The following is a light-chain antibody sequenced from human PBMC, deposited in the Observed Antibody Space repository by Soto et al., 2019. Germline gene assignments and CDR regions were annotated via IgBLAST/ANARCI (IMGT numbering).Light chain of an antibody. Sequence: IVLTQSPATLSLSPGERAALSCRASQSGSTSLAWYQHKPGQAPRLIIYDASKRAPGIPARFSGSGSGTDFSLTISGLEHEDFAVYYCQVRDVWPSFGQGTKVEIE. CDR2: DAS. CDR3: QVRDVWPS. CDR1: QSGSTS. J-gene: IGKJ1*01. V-gene: IGKV3-11*01.